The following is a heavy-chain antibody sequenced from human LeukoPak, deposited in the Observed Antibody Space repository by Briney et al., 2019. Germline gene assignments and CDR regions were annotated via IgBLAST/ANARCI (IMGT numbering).Heavy chain of an antibody. CDR3: ATVTYYDFWSGYPPYYFDY. CDR1: GYTLTELS. Sequence: ASVKVSCKVSGYTLTELSMHWVRQAPGKGLEWMGGFDPEDGETIYAQKLQGRVTMTEYTSTDTAYMELSSLRSEDTAVYYCATVTYYDFWSGYPPYYFDYWGQGTLVTVSS. CDR2: FDPEDGET. D-gene: IGHD3-3*01. V-gene: IGHV1-24*01. J-gene: IGHJ4*02.